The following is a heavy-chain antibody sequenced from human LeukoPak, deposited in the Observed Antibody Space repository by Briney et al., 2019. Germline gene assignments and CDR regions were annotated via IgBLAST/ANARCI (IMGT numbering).Heavy chain of an antibody. J-gene: IGHJ2*01. Sequence: GGSLRLSCAASGFTFSSYSMNWVRQAPGKGLEWVSSISSSSSYIYYADSVKGRFTISRDNAKNSLYLQMNSLRAEDTAVYYCARHGPNDYGGNWDWYFDLWSRGTLVTVSS. CDR3: ARHGPNDYGGNWDWYFDL. V-gene: IGHV3-21*01. CDR1: GFTFSSYS. CDR2: ISSSSSYI. D-gene: IGHD4-23*01.